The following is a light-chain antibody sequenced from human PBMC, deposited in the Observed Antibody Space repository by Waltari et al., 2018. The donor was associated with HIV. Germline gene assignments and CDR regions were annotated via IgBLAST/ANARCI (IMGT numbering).Light chain of an antibody. CDR1: ALPKQY. CDR3: QSADSNASLWV. J-gene: IGLJ3*02. Sequence: SYELTQPPSVSVSPGQTARITCSGDALPKQYAYWYQQRPGQAPVLGIYKDTERPSGIPERFSGSSSGTTATLTIIGVKAQDEADYHCQSADSNASLWVFGGGTKLTVL. V-gene: IGLV3-25*03. CDR2: KDT.